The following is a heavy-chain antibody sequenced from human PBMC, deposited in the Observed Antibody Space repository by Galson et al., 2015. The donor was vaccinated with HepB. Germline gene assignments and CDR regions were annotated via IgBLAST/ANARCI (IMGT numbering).Heavy chain of an antibody. D-gene: IGHD1-1*01. J-gene: IGHJ6*02. CDR2: INPSGGST. Sequence: SVKVSCKASGYTFTSYYMHWVRQAPGQGLEWMGIINPSGGSTSYAQKFQGRVTMTRDTSTSTVYMELSSLRSEDTAVYYCARDTTIGYYYYGMDVWGQGTTVTVSS. V-gene: IGHV1-46*03. CDR3: ARDTTIGYYYYGMDV. CDR1: GYTFTSYY.